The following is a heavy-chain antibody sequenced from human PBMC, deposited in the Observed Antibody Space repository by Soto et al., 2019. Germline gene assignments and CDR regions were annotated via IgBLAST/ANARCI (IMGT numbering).Heavy chain of an antibody. CDR3: AREASAVLALDY. J-gene: IGHJ4*02. Sequence: ASVKLSCGDSSCPFPACAVHWVRQAPGQGLEWMGWINPNSGDATYAQKFQGRVTMTMDTSITTAYMELSSLSYDDTAVYYCAREASAVLALDYWGQGPLVT. CDR2: INPNSGDA. D-gene: IGHD6-19*01. V-gene: IGHV1-2*02. CDR1: SCPFPACA.